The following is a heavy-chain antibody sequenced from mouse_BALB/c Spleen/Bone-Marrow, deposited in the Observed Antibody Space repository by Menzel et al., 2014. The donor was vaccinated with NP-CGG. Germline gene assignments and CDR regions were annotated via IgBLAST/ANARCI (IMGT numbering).Heavy chain of an antibody. CDR3: ARQNYYDYDGYLDY. V-gene: IGHV5-6*01. CDR2: ISSGGSYT. Sequence: EVQVVESGGDLVKPGGSLKLSCAASGFTFSSYGMSWVRQTPDKRLEWVATISSGGSYTYYPDSVKGRFTISRDNTKNTLCLQISSMKSEDAAMYYCARQNYYDYDGYLDYWGQGTTLTVSS. D-gene: IGHD2-4*01. CDR1: GFTFSSYG. J-gene: IGHJ2*01.